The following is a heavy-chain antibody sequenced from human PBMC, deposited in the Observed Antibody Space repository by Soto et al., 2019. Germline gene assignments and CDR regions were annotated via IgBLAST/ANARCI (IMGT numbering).Heavy chain of an antibody. D-gene: IGHD5-12*01. CDR3: ARDLGSGYDPGDY. Sequence: QVQLVQSGAEVKKPGSSVKVSCKTSGDIFSGYSISWVRQAPGQGLEWMGGIIPIFGTTNYAQRFHGRVTITADKSTSTLYMELYSLKSEDTAVYSCARDLGSGYDPGDYWGQGTLVTVSS. CDR2: IIPIFGTT. J-gene: IGHJ4*02. CDR1: GDIFSGYS. V-gene: IGHV1-69*14.